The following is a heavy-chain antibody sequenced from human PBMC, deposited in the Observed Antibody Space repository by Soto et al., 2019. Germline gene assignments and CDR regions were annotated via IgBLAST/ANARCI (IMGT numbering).Heavy chain of an antibody. D-gene: IGHD4-17*01. CDR3: ARHYLGTVTRTVFSAFDI. CDR1: GGSISSYY. V-gene: IGHV4-59*08. Sequence: QVQLQESGPGLVKPSETLSLTCTVSGGSISSYYWSWIRQPPGKGLEWIGYIYYSGSTNYNPSPKCRVTISVDTSKHQFSLKLSSVTAADTAVYYCARHYLGTVTRTVFSAFDIWGQGTMVTVSS. J-gene: IGHJ3*02. CDR2: IYYSGST.